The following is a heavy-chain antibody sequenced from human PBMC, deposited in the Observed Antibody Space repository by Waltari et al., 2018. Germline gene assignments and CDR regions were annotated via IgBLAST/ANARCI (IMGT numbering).Heavy chain of an antibody. CDR3: ARDEGQWLEYFQY. CDR2: IHSTGSA. V-gene: IGHV4-4*07. CDR1: SGSIRHNY. J-gene: IGHJ1*01. D-gene: IGHD6-19*01. Sequence: QVQLQESGPGLVKPSETLSLTCTVSSGSIRHNYWSWIRQSAGKGLEWIGRIHSTGSATYSPSLKSRVTLSVDTSKNQFSLELDSVTAADTAMYYCARDEGQWLEYFQYWGQGTLVTVSS.